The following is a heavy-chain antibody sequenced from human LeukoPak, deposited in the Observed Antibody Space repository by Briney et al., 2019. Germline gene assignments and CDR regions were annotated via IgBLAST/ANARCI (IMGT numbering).Heavy chain of an antibody. Sequence: GGSLRLSCAASGFTFSSYGMSWVHQAPGKGLEWVSSISSSSSYIYYADSVKGRFTISRDNAKNSLYLQMNSLRAEDTAVYYCARDVDYANPRHDYWGQGTLVTVSS. CDR2: ISSSSSYI. CDR1: GFTFSSYG. CDR3: ARDVDYANPRHDY. D-gene: IGHD4/OR15-4a*01. J-gene: IGHJ4*02. V-gene: IGHV3-21*01.